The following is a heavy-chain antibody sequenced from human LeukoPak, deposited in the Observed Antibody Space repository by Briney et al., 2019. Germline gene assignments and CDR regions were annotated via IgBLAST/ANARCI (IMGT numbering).Heavy chain of an antibody. CDR2: ISSSGSTI. D-gene: IGHD3-22*01. J-gene: IGHJ4*02. Sequence: GGSLRLSCAASGFTFSDYYMSWIHQAPGKGLEWVSYISSSGSTIYYADSVKGRFTISRDNAKNSLYLQMNSLRAEDTALYYCARATHYYESSGYDYWGQGTLVTVSS. V-gene: IGHV3-11*01. CDR1: GFTFSDYY. CDR3: ARATHYYESSGYDY.